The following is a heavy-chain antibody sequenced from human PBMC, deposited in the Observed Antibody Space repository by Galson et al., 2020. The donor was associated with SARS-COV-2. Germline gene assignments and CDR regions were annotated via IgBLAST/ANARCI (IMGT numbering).Heavy chain of an antibody. Sequence: GGSLRLSCAASDFTFSNSAMNWVRQVPGKGLEWASGISGSGVQTFYADSVKGRFTIYRDNSKNTLYLQMTSLRGEDSAIYYCAKSLEWEIRRNDAFDVWGQGTVVTVSS. CDR1: DFTFSNSA. V-gene: IGHV3-23*01. D-gene: IGHD1-26*01. J-gene: IGHJ3*01. CDR2: ISGSGVQT. CDR3: AKSLEWEIRRNDAFDV.